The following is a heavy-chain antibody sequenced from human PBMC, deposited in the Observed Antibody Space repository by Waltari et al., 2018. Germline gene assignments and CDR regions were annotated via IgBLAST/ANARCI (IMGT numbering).Heavy chain of an antibody. CDR1: GYSISSGYY. V-gene: IGHV4-38-2*01. D-gene: IGHD2-15*01. CDR3: ARHGTYCSGGSCYIY. CDR2: IYHSGST. J-gene: IGHJ4*02. Sequence: QVQLQESGPGLVKPSETLSLTCAVSGYSISSGYYWGWIRQPPGKGLEWIGSIYHSGSTYYNPSLKIRVTISVDTSKNQFSLKLSSVTAADTAVYYCARHGTYCSGGSCYIYWGQGTLVTVSS.